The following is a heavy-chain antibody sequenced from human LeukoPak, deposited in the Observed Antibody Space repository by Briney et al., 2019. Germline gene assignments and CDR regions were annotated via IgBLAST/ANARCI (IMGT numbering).Heavy chain of an antibody. CDR1: GFTFSSYS. CDR3: ARALDYYDSSGYGIQH. Sequence: GGSLRLSCAASGFTFSSYSMNWVRQAPGKGLEWVSSISSSSNYIYYADSVKGRFTISRDNAKNSLYLQMNSLRAEDTAVYYCARALDYYDSSGYGIQHWGKGTLVTVSS. V-gene: IGHV3-21*01. J-gene: IGHJ1*01. D-gene: IGHD3-22*01. CDR2: ISSSSNYI.